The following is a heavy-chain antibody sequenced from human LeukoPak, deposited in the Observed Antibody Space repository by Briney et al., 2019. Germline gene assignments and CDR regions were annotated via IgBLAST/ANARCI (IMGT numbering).Heavy chain of an antibody. CDR1: GGSISTYY. J-gene: IGHJ1*01. Sequence: SETLPLTCTVSGGSISTYYWNWIRQPPGKGLEWIGYIYHRGSTNYNPSLRSRVTISVDTSKNQFSLNLNSVAAADTAVYYCARGGAARLHFQNWGQGTLVTVSS. V-gene: IGHV4-59*01. CDR3: ARGGAARLHFQN. CDR2: IYHRGST. D-gene: IGHD6-6*01.